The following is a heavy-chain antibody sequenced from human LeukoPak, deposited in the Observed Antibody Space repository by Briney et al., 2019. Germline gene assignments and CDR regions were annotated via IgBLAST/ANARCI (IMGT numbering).Heavy chain of an antibody. Sequence: ASVKVSCKASGFTFGRYEVNWVLQATGQGLEWLGWMDPNSDTSGYAQKFQGRVTMTRNTSINTAYMELSSLRSDDTAVYYCARVLSSSWYGGGYLDLWGRGTQVTVSS. CDR1: GFTFGRYE. J-gene: IGHJ2*01. D-gene: IGHD6-13*01. CDR3: ARVLSSSWYGGGYLDL. V-gene: IGHV1-8*01. CDR2: MDPNSDTS.